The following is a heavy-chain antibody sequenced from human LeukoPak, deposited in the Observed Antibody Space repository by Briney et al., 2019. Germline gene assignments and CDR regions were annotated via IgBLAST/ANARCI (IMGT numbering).Heavy chain of an antibody. CDR1: GGSFSGYY. CDR3: ARGRWIQLWLRNYYFDY. J-gene: IGHJ4*02. Sequence: SETLSLTSAVYGGSFSGYYWSWIRQPPGKGLEWIGEINHSGSTNYNPSLKSRVTISVDTSKNQFSLKLSSVTAADTAVYYCARGRWIQLWLRNYYFDYWGQGTLVTVSS. V-gene: IGHV4-34*01. CDR2: INHSGST. D-gene: IGHD5-18*01.